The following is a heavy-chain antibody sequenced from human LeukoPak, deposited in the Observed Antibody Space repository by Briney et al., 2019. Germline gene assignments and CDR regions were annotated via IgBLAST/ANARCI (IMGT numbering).Heavy chain of an antibody. CDR3: AKSHRGHCSTTTCDDEGDY. J-gene: IGHJ4*02. D-gene: IGHD2-2*01. V-gene: IGHV3-23*01. CDR1: GFSFSNYG. CDR2: ISSGGDNT. Sequence: GGSLRLSCAASGFSFSNYGMSWVRQAPGKGLEWVSSISSGGDNTYYADSVRGRFTISRDNSKNTLYLQLNSLRAEDTAVYYCAKSHRGHCSTTTCDDEGDYWGQGTLVTVSS.